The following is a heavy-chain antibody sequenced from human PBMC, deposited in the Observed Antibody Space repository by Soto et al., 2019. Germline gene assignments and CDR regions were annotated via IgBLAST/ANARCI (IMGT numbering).Heavy chain of an antibody. J-gene: IGHJ4*02. D-gene: IGHD5-12*01. CDR1: GFTFSSYG. CDR2: ISSDGTKK. CDR3: AKPGMATIRGGMGDWFYIDY. V-gene: IGHV3-30*18. Sequence: QVQLVESEGGVVQPGRSLRLSCAASGFTFSSYGMHWVRQAPGKGLELVALISSDGTKKYYVDSVKGRFTISRDNSKNTQYLQMNSLRAEDTAVYYCAKPGMATIRGGMGDWFYIDYWGQGSLVTVSS.